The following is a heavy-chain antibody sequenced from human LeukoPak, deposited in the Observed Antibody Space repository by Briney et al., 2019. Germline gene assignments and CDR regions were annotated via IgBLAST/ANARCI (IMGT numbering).Heavy chain of an antibody. CDR3: ARDTLWFGALGLNWFDP. CDR1: GGSISSYY. Sequence: PSETLSLTCTVSGGSISSYYWSWIRQPAGRGLEWIGRIYTSGSINYNPSLKSRVTMSVDTSKNQFSLKLSSVTAADTAVYYCARDTLWFGALGLNWFDPWGQGTLVTVSS. CDR2: IYTSGSI. J-gene: IGHJ5*02. V-gene: IGHV4-4*07. D-gene: IGHD3-10*01.